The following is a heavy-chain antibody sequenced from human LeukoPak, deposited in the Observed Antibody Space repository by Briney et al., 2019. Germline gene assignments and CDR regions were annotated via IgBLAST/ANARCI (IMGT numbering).Heavy chain of an antibody. V-gene: IGHV3-21*04. D-gene: IGHD6-13*01. CDR3: AKDHPTAGNDY. Sequence: GGSLRLSCAASGLTFSSYSMNWVRQAPGKGLEWVSSISSSSSYIYYADSVKGRFTISRDNAKNSLYLQMNSLRAEDTAVYYCAKDHPTAGNDYWGQGTLVTVSS. CDR1: GLTFSSYS. CDR2: ISSSSSYI. J-gene: IGHJ4*02.